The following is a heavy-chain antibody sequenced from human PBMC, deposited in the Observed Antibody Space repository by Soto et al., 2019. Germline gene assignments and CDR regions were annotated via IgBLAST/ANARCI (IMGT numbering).Heavy chain of an antibody. Sequence: ASVKVSCKASGGTFSSYAISWVRQAPGQGLEWMGGIIPIFGTANYAQKFQGRVTITADESTGTAYMELSSLRSEDTAVYYCARDSTYCSSTSCYDDAFDIWGQGTMVTVSS. CDR1: GGTFSSYA. J-gene: IGHJ3*02. D-gene: IGHD2-2*01. CDR3: ARDSTYCSSTSCYDDAFDI. CDR2: IIPIFGTA. V-gene: IGHV1-69*13.